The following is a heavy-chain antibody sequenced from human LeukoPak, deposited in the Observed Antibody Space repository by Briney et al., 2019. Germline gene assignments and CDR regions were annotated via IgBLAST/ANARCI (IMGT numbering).Heavy chain of an antibody. CDR2: INHSGST. D-gene: IGHD3-3*01. V-gene: IGHV4-34*01. CDR3: AGRVYNPRFLDY. CDR1: GGSFSGYY. J-gene: IGHJ4*02. Sequence: SETLSLTCAVYGGSFSGYYWSWIRQPPGKGLEWIGEINHSGSTNYNPSLKSRVTISVDTSKNQFSLKLSSVTAADTAVYYCAGRVYNPRFLDYWGRGPLVTVSS.